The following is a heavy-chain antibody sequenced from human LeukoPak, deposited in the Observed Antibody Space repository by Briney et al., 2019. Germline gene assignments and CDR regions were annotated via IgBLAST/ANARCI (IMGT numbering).Heavy chain of an antibody. Sequence: SETLSLTCTVSGGSISGSDYYWGWIRQPPGKGLEWIGYIYYSGSTYYNPSLKSRVTISVDTSKNQFSLKLSSVTAADTAVYYCARDVSSGWYLGYWGQGTLVTVSS. V-gene: IGHV4-30-4*08. CDR3: ARDVSSGWYLGY. CDR1: GGSISGSDYY. D-gene: IGHD6-19*01. J-gene: IGHJ4*02. CDR2: IYYSGST.